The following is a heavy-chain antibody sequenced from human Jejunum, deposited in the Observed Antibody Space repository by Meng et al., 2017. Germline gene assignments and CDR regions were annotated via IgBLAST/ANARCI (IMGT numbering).Heavy chain of an antibody. D-gene: IGHD6-6*01. CDR2: IYYSGGT. V-gene: IGHV4-61*08. CDR1: GGSVSSAAYY. Sequence: HVRVRESGPGLARPSEPLSLTCTVSGGSVSSAAYYWNWIRQPPGKGLEWIGYIYYSGGTTYSPSLNSRVTISIDTAKNQVSLKVSSVTAADTAVYYCAHSSSSSSFGFDYWGQGTLVTVSS. J-gene: IGHJ4*02. CDR3: AHSSSSSSFGFDY.